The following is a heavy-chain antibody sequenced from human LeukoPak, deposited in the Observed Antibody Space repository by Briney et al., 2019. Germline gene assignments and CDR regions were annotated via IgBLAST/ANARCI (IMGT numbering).Heavy chain of an antibody. J-gene: IGHJ4*02. D-gene: IGHD5-18*01. CDR3: AKADTAMAPPDY. Sequence: PGGSLRLSRAASGFTFSSYGMHWVRQAPGKGLEWVAVISYDGSNKYYADSVKGRFTISRDNSKNTLYLQMNSLRAEDTAVYYCAKADTAMAPPDYWGQGTLVTVSS. CDR1: GFTFSSYG. CDR2: ISYDGSNK. V-gene: IGHV3-30*18.